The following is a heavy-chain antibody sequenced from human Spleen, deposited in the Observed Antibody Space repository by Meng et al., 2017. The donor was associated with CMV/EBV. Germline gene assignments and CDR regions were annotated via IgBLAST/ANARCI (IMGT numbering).Heavy chain of an antibody. CDR3: ASNEDYDFWSGYLDY. CDR1: GFTFSSYA. Sequence: LSLTCAASGFTFSSYAMHWVRQAPGKGLEWVAVISYDGSNKYYADSVKGRFTISRDNSKNTLYLQMNSLRAEDTAVYYCASNEDYDFWSGYLDYWGQGTLVTVSS. V-gene: IGHV3-30-3*01. J-gene: IGHJ4*02. CDR2: ISYDGSNK. D-gene: IGHD3-3*01.